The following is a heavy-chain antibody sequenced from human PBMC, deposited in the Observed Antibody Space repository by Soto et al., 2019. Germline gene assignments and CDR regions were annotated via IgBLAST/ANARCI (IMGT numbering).Heavy chain of an antibody. CDR2: ISGSGGDT. Sequence: PGGPLRLSCAASGFSFSTYPMIWVRQAPGKGLEGVSSISGSGGDTYYKDSVKGRFTISRDNSKNTVYLQMNSLRAEDTAVYYCAKILSTVTTYYYGMDVWGQGTTVTSP. J-gene: IGHJ6*02. V-gene: IGHV3-23*01. CDR1: GFSFSTYP. D-gene: IGHD4-17*01. CDR3: AKILSTVTTYYYGMDV.